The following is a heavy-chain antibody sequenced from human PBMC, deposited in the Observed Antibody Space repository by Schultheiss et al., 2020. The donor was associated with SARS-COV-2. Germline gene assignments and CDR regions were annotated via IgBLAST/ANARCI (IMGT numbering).Heavy chain of an antibody. V-gene: IGHV4-59*01. CDR3: ARVAVGNYYHYYYMDV. J-gene: IGHJ6*03. CDR2: GYYSGST. D-gene: IGHD6-19*01. Sequence: SETLSLTCSVFGGSISGYYWSWIRGAGGEGLEGGGGGYYSGSTNYNPSLKSRVTISVDTSKNQFSLKLSSVTAADTAVYYCARVAVGNYYHYYYMDVWGKGTTVTVSS. CDR1: GGSISGYY.